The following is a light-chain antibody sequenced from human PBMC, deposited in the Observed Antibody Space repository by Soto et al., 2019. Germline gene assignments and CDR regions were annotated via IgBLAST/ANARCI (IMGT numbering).Light chain of an antibody. CDR2: DAS. V-gene: IGKV1-33*01. CDR1: QDINTY. CDR3: QHYDNLLLT. Sequence: DIQMTQSPSSLSASVGDRVTITCQASQDINTYLNWYQQKPGKDPKLLIYDASKLDTGVPSRFSGGGSGTDFTLTVTSLQPEDIGTYFCQHYDNLLLTFGGGTKVEL. J-gene: IGKJ4*01.